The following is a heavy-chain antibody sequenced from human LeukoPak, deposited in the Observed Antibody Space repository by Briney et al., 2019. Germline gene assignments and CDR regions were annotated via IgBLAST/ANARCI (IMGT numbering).Heavy chain of an antibody. CDR3: ARHAESGYDRFDL. J-gene: IGHJ5*02. D-gene: IGHD5-12*01. Sequence: SETLSLTCTVSGYSISSGYYWGWIRQPPGKGLEWVGSIYHSGSTYYNPSLKSRVTMSGDTSKNQFSLELRSVTAADTAVYYCARHAESGYDRFDLWGQGTLVTV. CDR1: GYSISSGYY. CDR2: IYHSGST. V-gene: IGHV4-38-2*02.